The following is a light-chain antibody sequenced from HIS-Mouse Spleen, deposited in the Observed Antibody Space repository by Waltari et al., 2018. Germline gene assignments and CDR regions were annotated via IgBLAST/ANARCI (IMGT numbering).Light chain of an antibody. CDR3: SSYTSSSFNVV. CDR1: SSDVGGYNY. Sequence: QSALTQPASVSGSPGQSITISCTGTSSDVGGYNYVSWYQQHPGKAPKLMIYYVSNRPSWVSNRFAGSKSGNTASLNFSGLQAEDEADYYCSSYTSSSFNVVFGGGTKLTVL. CDR2: YVS. V-gene: IGLV2-14*03. J-gene: IGLJ2*01.